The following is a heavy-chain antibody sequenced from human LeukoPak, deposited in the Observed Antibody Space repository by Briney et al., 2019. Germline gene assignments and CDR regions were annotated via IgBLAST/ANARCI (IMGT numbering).Heavy chain of an antibody. D-gene: IGHD3-9*01. CDR1: GYTFTSYG. Sequence: GASVKVSCKASGYTFTSYGISWVRQAPGQGLEWMGWISAYNGNTNYAQKLQGRVTVTTDTSTSTAYMELRSLRSDDTAVYYCARVEVSYDILTGYYGEADYWGQGTLVTVSS. CDR3: ARVEVSYDILTGYYGEADY. CDR2: ISAYNGNT. V-gene: IGHV1-18*04. J-gene: IGHJ4*02.